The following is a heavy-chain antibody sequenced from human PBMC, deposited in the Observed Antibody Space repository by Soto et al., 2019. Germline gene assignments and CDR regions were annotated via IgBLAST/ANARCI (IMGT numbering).Heavy chain of an antibody. CDR2: IYYSGST. J-gene: IGHJ5*02. Sequence: QVQLQESGPGLVKPSQTLSLTCTVSGGSISSGDYYWGWIRQPPGKGLEWIGYIYYSGSTYDNPSLKSRVTMSVDTSKKQFSLKLSSVTAADTAVYYCARELFDFWSGYYTTGWVDPWGQGTLVTVSS. CDR1: GGSISSGDYY. V-gene: IGHV4-30-4*01. D-gene: IGHD3-3*01. CDR3: ARELFDFWSGYYTTGWVDP.